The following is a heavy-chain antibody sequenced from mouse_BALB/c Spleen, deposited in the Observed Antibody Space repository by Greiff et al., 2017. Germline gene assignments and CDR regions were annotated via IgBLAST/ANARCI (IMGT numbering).Heavy chain of an antibody. D-gene: IGHD2-3*01. V-gene: IGHV5-6-5*01. CDR3: ARVIYDGYYNY. J-gene: IGHJ2*01. CDR1: GFTFSSYA. Sequence: DVKLVESGGGLVKPGGSLKLSCAASGFTFSSYAMSWVRQTPEKRLEWVASISSGGSTYYPDSVKGRFTISRDNARNILYLQMSSLRSEDTAMYYCARVIYDGYYNYWGQGTTLTVSS. CDR2: ISSGGST.